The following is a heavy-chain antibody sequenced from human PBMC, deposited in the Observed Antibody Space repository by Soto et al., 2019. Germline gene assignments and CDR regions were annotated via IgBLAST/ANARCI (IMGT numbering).Heavy chain of an antibody. D-gene: IGHD6-19*01. CDR3: AKGGRQWLVTSDFNY. CDR1: GFTFSDYA. J-gene: IGHJ4*02. Sequence: VQLVESGGGVVQPGRSLRLSCAASGFTFSDYAMHWVRQAPGKGLEWVAVVSHDGRNTHYADSVKGRVTISRDSSKNTLSLEMTRLRAEDTAVYYCAKGGRQWLVTSDFNYWGQGALVTVSS. V-gene: IGHV3-30*18. CDR2: VSHDGRNT.